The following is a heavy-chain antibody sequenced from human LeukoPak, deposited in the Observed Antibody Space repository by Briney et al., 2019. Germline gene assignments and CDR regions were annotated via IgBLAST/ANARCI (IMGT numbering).Heavy chain of an antibody. Sequence: GGSLRLSCAATGFSFTTYWMSWVRQAPGKGLEWVANMKQDGSEKYYVDSVKGRFTISRDNAKNSLYLQMNNLRAEDTAVYYCGRAMDVWGQGTTVTVSS. CDR3: GRAMDV. CDR1: GFSFTTYW. CDR2: MKQDGSEK. J-gene: IGHJ6*02. V-gene: IGHV3-7*03.